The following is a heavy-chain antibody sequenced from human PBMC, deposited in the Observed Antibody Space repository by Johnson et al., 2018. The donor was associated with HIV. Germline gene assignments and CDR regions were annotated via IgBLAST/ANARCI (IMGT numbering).Heavy chain of an antibody. Sequence: QVQLVESGGGVVQPGRSLRLSCAASGFTFSSYTMHWVRQAPGKGLEWVAVISYHGSNKYYADSVKGRFTISRDNAKNTLYLQMNSLRAEDTAVYYCARVGTIFGRDGFDIWGQGTMVTVSS. D-gene: IGHD3-3*01. CDR3: ARVGTIFGRDGFDI. V-gene: IGHV3-30*04. J-gene: IGHJ3*02. CDR2: ISYHGSNK. CDR1: GFTFSSYT.